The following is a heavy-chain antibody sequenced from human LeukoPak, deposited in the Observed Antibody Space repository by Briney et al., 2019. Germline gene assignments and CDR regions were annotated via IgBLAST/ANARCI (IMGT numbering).Heavy chain of an antibody. V-gene: IGHV5-51*01. J-gene: IGHJ4*02. CDR1: GYMVTSHW. CDR3: ARRVNSGYDYSMDY. Sequence: GESLKISCKGSGYMVTSHWIGWVRQMPGKGLEWMGIIYPGDSDTRYSPSFQGQVTISADKSISTAYLQWSSLKASDTAMYYCARRVNSGYDYSMDYWGQGALVTVSS. D-gene: IGHD5-12*01. CDR2: IYPGDSDT.